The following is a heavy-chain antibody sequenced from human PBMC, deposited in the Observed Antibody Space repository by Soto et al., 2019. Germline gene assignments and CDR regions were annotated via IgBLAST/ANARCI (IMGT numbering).Heavy chain of an antibody. V-gene: IGHV4-34*01. CDR3: ARGTDYYDSSGYYYIFDY. D-gene: IGHD3-22*01. CDR2: INHSGST. J-gene: IGHJ4*02. CDR1: GGSFSGYY. Sequence: SETLSLTCAVYGGSFSGYYWSWIRQPPGKGLEWIGEINHSGSTNYNPSLKSRVTISVDTSKNQFSLKLSSVTAADTAVYYCARGTDYYDSSGYYYIFDYWGQGTLVTVSS.